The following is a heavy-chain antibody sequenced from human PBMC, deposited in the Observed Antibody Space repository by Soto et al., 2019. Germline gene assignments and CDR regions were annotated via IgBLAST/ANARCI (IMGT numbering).Heavy chain of an antibody. D-gene: IGHD4-17*01. Sequence: PGGSLRLSCAASGFTFSSYSMNWVRQAPGKGLEWVSYISSSSSTIYYADSVKGRFTISRDNAKNSLYLQMNSLRDEDTAVYYCAREIKERGDYGIDVWGQGTTVTVSS. V-gene: IGHV3-48*02. J-gene: IGHJ6*02. CDR3: AREIKERGDYGIDV. CDR1: GFTFSSYS. CDR2: ISSSSSTI.